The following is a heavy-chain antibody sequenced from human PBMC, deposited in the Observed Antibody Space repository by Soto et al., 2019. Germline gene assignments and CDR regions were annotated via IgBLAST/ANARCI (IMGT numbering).Heavy chain of an antibody. V-gene: IGHV1-18*01. Sequence: ASVKVSCKASGCTFTSYGISWVRQPPGQGLEWMGWISAYNGNTNYSQKFQGRVTITRDMSTSTAYMELSSLRSEDTAVYYCAADSYGYDYYYGMDVWGQGTTVTVSS. D-gene: IGHD5-18*01. CDR3: AADSYGYDYYYGMDV. J-gene: IGHJ6*02. CDR1: GCTFTSYG. CDR2: ISAYNGNT.